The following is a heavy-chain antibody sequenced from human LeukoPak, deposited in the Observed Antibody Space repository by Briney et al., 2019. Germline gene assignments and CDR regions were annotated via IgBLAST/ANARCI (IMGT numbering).Heavy chain of an antibody. CDR2: IYASGST. CDR3: ARGDRAVAGAWGWFDP. D-gene: IGHD6-19*01. J-gene: IGHJ5*02. CDR1: GGSITSYY. V-gene: IGHV4-4*07. Sequence: SETLSLTCTVSGGSITSYYWSWIRQPAGKGPEWIGRIYASGSTNYKPSLKSRVTMSVDTSKNQFSLRLNSVTAADTAVYYCARGDRAVAGAWGWFDPWGQGTLVTVSS.